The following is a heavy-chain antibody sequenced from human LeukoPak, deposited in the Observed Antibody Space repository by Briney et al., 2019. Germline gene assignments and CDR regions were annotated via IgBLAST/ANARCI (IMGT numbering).Heavy chain of an antibody. CDR3: ARPEDWSGGSCYLGLAY. D-gene: IGHD2-15*01. J-gene: IGHJ4*02. CDR1: GYSFTSYW. V-gene: IGHV5-51*01. CDR2: IYPGDSDT. Sequence: GESLKISCKGSGYSFTSYWIGWVRQMPGKGLEWMGMIYPGDSDTRYSPSFQGQVTISADKSISTAYLQWSSLKASDTAMYYCARPEDWSGGSCYLGLAYWGQGTLVTVSS.